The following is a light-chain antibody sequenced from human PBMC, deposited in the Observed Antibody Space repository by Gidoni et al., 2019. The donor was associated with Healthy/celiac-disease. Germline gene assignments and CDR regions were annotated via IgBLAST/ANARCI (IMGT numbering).Light chain of an antibody. CDR2: EVS. CDR1: SSDVGGYNS. Sequence: QSALPQPSSVSGSPGQSITISCTGTSSDVGGYNSVSWYQQHPGKAPKLMIYEVSHRPSGVSNRFSGSKSGNTASLTISGLQAEDEADYYCSSYTSSSTLVFGGGTKLTVL. CDR3: SSYTSSSTLV. J-gene: IGLJ2*01. V-gene: IGLV2-14*01.